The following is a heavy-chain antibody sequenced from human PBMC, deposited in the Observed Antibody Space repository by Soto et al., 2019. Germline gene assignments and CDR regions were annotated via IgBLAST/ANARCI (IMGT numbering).Heavy chain of an antibody. CDR2: MNPNSGNT. V-gene: IGHV1-8*01. CDR1: GYTFTSYD. D-gene: IGHD3-3*01. CDR3: AKSGYFYFYYYYMDV. J-gene: IGHJ6*03. Sequence: GASVKVSCKASGYTFTSYDINWVRQATGQGLEWMGWMNPNSGNTGYAQKFQGRVTMTRNTSISTAYMELSSLRSEDTAVYYCAKSGYFYFYYYYMDVWGKGTTVTVSS.